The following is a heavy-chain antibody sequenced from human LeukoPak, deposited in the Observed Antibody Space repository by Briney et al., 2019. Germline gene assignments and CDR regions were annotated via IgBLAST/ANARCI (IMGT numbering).Heavy chain of an antibody. CDR3: AKRGVVIRVILVGLHKEAYYFDS. V-gene: IGHV3-23*01. J-gene: IGHJ4*02. CDR1: GFTFSTYA. CDR2: INGDGGST. D-gene: IGHD3-22*01. Sequence: PGGSLRLSCAASGFTFSTYAMGWVRQAPGQGLEWVSSINGDGGSTYYAESVKGRFTVSRDNSKNTLYLQMNSLRAEDTAVYFCAKRGVVIRVILVGLHKEAYYFDSWGQGALVTVSS.